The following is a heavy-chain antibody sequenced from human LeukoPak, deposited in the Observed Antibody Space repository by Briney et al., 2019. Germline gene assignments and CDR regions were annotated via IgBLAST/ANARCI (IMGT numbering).Heavy chain of an antibody. CDR2: ISYDGSNK. CDR3: AKLEGYRLDP. D-gene: IGHD6-13*01. Sequence: GGSLRLSCAASGFTFSSYGMHWVRQAPGKGLEWVAVISYDGSNKYYADSVKGRFTISRDNSKNTLYLQMDSLRAEDTAVYYCAKLEGYRLDPWGQGTLVTVSS. J-gene: IGHJ5*02. V-gene: IGHV3-30*18. CDR1: GFTFSSYG.